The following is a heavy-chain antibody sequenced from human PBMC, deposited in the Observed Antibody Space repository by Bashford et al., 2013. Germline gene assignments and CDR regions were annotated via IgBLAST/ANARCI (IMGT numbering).Heavy chain of an antibody. V-gene: IGHV4-39*01. J-gene: IGHJ6*02. D-gene: IGHD1-26*01. CDR2: IYYSVSA. Sequence: SSETLSLTCTVSGGSISSSSYYWGWIRQPPGKGLEWIGSIYYSVSAYYNPSLESRVTISVDTSKNQFSLNLRSVTAADTAVYYCARSSSNYVTGLDVWGQGTTVTVSS. CDR3: ARSSSNYVTGLDV. CDR1: GGSISSSSYY.